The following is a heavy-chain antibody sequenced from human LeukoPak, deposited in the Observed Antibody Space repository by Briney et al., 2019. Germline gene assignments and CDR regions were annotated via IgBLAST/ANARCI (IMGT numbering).Heavy chain of an antibody. CDR3: ARGGGYCSGGSCPYYFDY. CDR1: GYTFTSYD. V-gene: IGHV1-8*01. J-gene: IGHJ4*02. CDR2: MNPNSGNT. D-gene: IGHD2-15*01. Sequence: AASVTVSCKASGYTFTSYDINWVRQAPGQGLEWMGWMNPNSGNTGYAQKFQGRVTMTRNNSISTAYMELSSLRSEDTAVYYWARGGGYCSGGSCPYYFDYWGQGTLVTVSS.